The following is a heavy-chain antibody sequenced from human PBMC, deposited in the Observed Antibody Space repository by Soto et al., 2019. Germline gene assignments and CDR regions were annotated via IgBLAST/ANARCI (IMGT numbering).Heavy chain of an antibody. CDR3: ARGVVYGSGMVYYYYYMDV. J-gene: IGHJ6*03. Sequence: ASVKVSCKASGYTFTSYGISWVRQAPGQGLEWMGWISAYNGNTNYAQKLQGRVTMTTDTSTSTAYMELRSLRSDDTAVYYCARGVVYGSGMVYYYYYMDVWGKGTTVTVSS. V-gene: IGHV1-18*01. CDR1: GYTFTSYG. D-gene: IGHD3-10*01. CDR2: ISAYNGNT.